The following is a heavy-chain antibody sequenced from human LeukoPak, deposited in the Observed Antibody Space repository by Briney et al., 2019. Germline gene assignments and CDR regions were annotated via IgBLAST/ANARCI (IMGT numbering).Heavy chain of an antibody. D-gene: IGHD6-13*01. CDR3: ATSFGPVIAAAGTGAD. CDR2: ISGSGSST. J-gene: IGHJ4*02. V-gene: IGHV3-23*01. Sequence: GGSLRLSCAASGFTFSSYAMNWVRQAPGKGLEWVSVISGSGSSTYYADSVKGRFTISRDNSKNTLYLQMNSLRAEDTAVYYCATSFGPVIAAAGTGADWGQGTLVTVSS. CDR1: GFTFSSYA.